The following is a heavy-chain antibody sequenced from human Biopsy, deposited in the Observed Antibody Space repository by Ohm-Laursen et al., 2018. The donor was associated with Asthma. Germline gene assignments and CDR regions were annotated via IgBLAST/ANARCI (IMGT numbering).Heavy chain of an antibody. CDR3: ARGPELDV. CDR2: TNERGVT. Sequence: GTLSLTCDVYPGSFSGFFWTWIRQSPGKGLEWIGETNERGVTNNNPSLKSRVIISIDTYWNRVSLKLTSVTAADTAVYYCARGPELDVWGQGTTVTVSS. CDR1: PGSFSGFF. V-gene: IGHV4-34*01. J-gene: IGHJ6*02.